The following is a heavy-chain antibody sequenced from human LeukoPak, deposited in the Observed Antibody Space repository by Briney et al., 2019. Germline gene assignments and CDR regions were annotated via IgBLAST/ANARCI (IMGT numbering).Heavy chain of an antibody. Sequence: ASVKVSCKASGDTFSGYAISWVRQAPGQGLEWMGWMNPNSGNTGYAQKFQGRVTITRNTSISTAYMELSSLRSEDTAVYYCARTYCSSFPFDYWGQGTLVTVSS. CDR2: MNPNSGNT. V-gene: IGHV1-8*03. J-gene: IGHJ4*02. D-gene: IGHD6-6*01. CDR3: ARTYCSSFPFDY. CDR1: GDTFSGYA.